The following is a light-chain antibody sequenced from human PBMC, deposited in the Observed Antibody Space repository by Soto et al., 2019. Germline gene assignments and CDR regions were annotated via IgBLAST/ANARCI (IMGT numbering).Light chain of an antibody. CDR1: SSNIGATYD. Sequence: QSLLTQPPSVSGAPGQMVTISCNRSSSNIGATYDVQWYQQLPGTAPKLLIYGNSNRPSGVPDRFSGSKSGTSASLAITGLQADDEADYYCQSYDSSLSAHYVFGTGTKVTVL. CDR3: QSYDSSLSAHYV. J-gene: IGLJ1*01. CDR2: GNS. V-gene: IGLV1-40*01.